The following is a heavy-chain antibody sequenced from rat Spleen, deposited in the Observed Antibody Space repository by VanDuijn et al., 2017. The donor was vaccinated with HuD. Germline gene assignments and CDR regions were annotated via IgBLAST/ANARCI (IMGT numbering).Heavy chain of an antibody. J-gene: IGHJ2*01. D-gene: IGHD1-4*01. CDR2: ISYDGTAT. V-gene: IGHV5-20*01. CDR1: GLSFSNYD. Sequence: EVQLVESGGGAVQPGRSMKLSCAASGLSFSNYDMAWVRQAQTKGLEWVASISYDGTATYYRDSVKGRFTLSRDNAKSTLYLQMGSLRSEDTATYYCTTGTTRVPYDYWGQGVMVTVSS. CDR3: TTGTTRVPYDY.